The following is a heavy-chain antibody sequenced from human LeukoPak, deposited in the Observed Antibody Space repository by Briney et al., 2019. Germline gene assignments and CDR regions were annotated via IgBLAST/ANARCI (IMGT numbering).Heavy chain of an antibody. CDR3: ARDNGVCTFDY. Sequence: GGSLRLSCAASGFTFSSYWMSWVRQAPGKGLEWVSSISSSSYYIYYADSVKGRFTISRDNAKNSLYLQMNSLRAEDTAVYYCARDNGVCTFDYWGQGTLVTVSS. V-gene: IGHV3-21*01. D-gene: IGHD2-8*01. CDR2: ISSSSYYI. CDR1: GFTFSSYW. J-gene: IGHJ4*02.